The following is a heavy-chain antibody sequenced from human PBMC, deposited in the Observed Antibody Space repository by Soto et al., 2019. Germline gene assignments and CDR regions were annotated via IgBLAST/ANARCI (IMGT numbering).Heavy chain of an antibody. CDR2: ISSSSSTI. V-gene: IGHV3-48*01. J-gene: IGHJ4*02. CDR1: GFTFSSYS. Sequence: EVQLGESGGGLVQPGGSLRLSCAASGFTFSSYSMNWVRQAPEKGLEWVSYISSSSSTIYYADSVKGRFTISRDNAKNSLYLQMNSLRAEDTAVYYCARDSGYSYGPLDYWGQGTLVTVSS. CDR3: ARDSGYSYGPLDY. D-gene: IGHD5-18*01.